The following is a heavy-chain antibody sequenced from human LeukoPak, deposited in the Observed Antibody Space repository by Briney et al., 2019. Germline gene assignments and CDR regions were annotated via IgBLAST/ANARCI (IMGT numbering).Heavy chain of an antibody. V-gene: IGHV1-2*02. CDR1: GYTITDYY. CDR2: INPNSGGT. CDR3: ARDPIVVVPAAINWFDP. J-gene: IGHJ5*02. Sequence: PEASVKVSCKASGYTITDYYIHWVRQAPGQGLEWMGWINPNSGGTNYAQKFQGRVTMTRDTSISTAYMELSRLRSDDTAVYYCARDPIVVVPAAINWFDPWGQGALVTVSS. D-gene: IGHD2-2*01.